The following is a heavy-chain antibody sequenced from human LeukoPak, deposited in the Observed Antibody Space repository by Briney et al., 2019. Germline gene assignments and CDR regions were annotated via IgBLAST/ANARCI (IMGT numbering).Heavy chain of an antibody. V-gene: IGHV4-59*01. CDR1: GGSISSYY. D-gene: IGHD6-13*01. CDR3: ARDAVAAGWRYYFDY. CDR2: IYYSGST. Sequence: PSETLSLTCTVSGGSISSYYWSWIRQPPGKGLEWIGYIYYSGSTNYNPSLKSRVTISVDTSKNQFSPKLSSVTAADTAVYYCARDAVAAGWRYYFDYWGQGTLVTVSS. J-gene: IGHJ4*02.